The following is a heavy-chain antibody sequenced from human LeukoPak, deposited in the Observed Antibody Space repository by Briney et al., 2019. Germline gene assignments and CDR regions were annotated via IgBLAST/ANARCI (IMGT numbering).Heavy chain of an antibody. CDR2: IYYSGST. D-gene: IGHD3-22*01. J-gene: IGHJ3*02. V-gene: IGHV4-39*01. CDR1: GGSISSSGYY. CDR3: ARQSYYYDSSGYSDAFDI. Sequence: SETLSLTCTVSGGSISSSGYYWGWIRQPPGKGLEWIGSIYYSGSTYYNPSLKSRVTISVDTSKNQFSLKLSSVTAADTAVYYCARQSYYYDSSGYSDAFDIWGQGTMVTVSS.